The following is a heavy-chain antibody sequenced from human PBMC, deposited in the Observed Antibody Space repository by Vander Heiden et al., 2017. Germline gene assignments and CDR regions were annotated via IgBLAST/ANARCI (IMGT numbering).Heavy chain of an antibody. CDR1: GFTFSSYS. V-gene: IGHV3-21*01. CDR2: ISSSSSDI. J-gene: IGHJ6*02. D-gene: IGHD1-26*01. Sequence: EVQLVESGGGLVKPGGSLRLSCAASGFTFSSYSMNWVRQAPGKGLEWFSSISSSSSDIYYADSVKGRFTISRDNAKNSLYLQMNSLRAEDTAVYYCARGGGVGTYYYYYGMDVWGQGTTVTVSS. CDR3: ARGGGVGTYYYYYGMDV.